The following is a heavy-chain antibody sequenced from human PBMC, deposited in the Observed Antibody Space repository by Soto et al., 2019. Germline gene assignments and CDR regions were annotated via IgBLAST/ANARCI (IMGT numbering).Heavy chain of an antibody. CDR1: GFTLSDYG. V-gene: IGHV3-23*01. J-gene: IGHJ4*02. CDR3: VRWNGFGDH. Sequence: EVQLLDSGGGLVQPGGSLRLSCAVSGFTLSDYGVTWVRQAPGKGLEWVSGFSGGGGGTFYADSVKGRFTISRDDSKYTAYLQMNGLGVEDTAVYYCVRWNGFGDHWGQGTLVTVSS. CDR2: FSGGGGGT. D-gene: IGHD1-1*01.